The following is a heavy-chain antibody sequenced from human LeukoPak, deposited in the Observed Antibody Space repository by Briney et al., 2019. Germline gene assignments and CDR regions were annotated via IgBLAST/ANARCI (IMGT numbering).Heavy chain of an antibody. D-gene: IGHD6-19*01. Sequence: PSETLSLTCTVSGGSISSSSYYWGWIRQPPGKGLEWIGSIYYSGSTYYNPSLKSRVTISVDTSKNQFSLKLSSVTAADTAVYYCASRIAVAGPYYFDYWGQGTLVTVSS. CDR3: ASRIAVAGPYYFDY. J-gene: IGHJ4*02. V-gene: IGHV4-39*01. CDR2: IYYSGST. CDR1: GGSISSSSYY.